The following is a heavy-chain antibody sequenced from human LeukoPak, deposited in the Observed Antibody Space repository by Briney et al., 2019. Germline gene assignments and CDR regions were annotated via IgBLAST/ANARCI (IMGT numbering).Heavy chain of an antibody. CDR3: ARHLDRFDDAFHI. D-gene: IGHD3-3*01. V-gene: IGHV4-59*08. CDR2: VYYSGST. J-gene: IGHJ3*02. Sequence: PSETLSLTCSVSGGSLSSYYWSWIRQPPGKGLEWIGYVYYSGSTKSNPSLKSRVSISIDTSKNQFSLKVTSMTAADTAVYYCARHLDRFDDAFHIWGQGTMVTVSP. CDR1: GGSLSSYY.